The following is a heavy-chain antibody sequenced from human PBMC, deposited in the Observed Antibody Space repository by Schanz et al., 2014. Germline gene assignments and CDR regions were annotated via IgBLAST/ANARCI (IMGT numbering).Heavy chain of an antibody. CDR2: ISTTGTYM. CDR1: GFAFSSFA. V-gene: IGHV3-21*01. J-gene: IGHJ4*02. D-gene: IGHD5-18*01. Sequence: EVQLMESGGGLVKPGGSLRLSCVASGFAFSSFAMTWVRRAPGWGLEWLSSISTTGTYMYIADSLKGRLTISRDDAKKSMYLQMNNLRAEDTAVYYCVRVSFADPRLYRGMDRDIDYWGQGTLVTVSS. CDR3: VRVSFADPRLYRGMDRDIDY.